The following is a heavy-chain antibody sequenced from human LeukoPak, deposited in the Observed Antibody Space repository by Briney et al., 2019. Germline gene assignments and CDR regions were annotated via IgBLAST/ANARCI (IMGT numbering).Heavy chain of an antibody. Sequence: AVKVSCKASGGTFSSYAISWVRQATGQGLEGMGGIIPIFGTANYAQKFQRRVTTPADESTSTAYMELSRLRSEDTAVYYWARVRADLPPSGLPDYFQHWGQGTLVTASS. CDR1: GGTFSSYA. CDR3: ARVRADLPPSGLPDYFQH. CDR2: IIPIFGTA. J-gene: IGHJ1*01. V-gene: IGHV1-69*01. D-gene: IGHD1-26*01.